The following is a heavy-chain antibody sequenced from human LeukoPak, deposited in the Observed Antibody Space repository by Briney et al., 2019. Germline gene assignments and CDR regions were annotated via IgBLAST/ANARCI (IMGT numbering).Heavy chain of an antibody. D-gene: IGHD1-26*01. CDR2: IYSDSST. CDR1: GFTVSSNY. CDR3: ARELGSYYRYFDY. V-gene: IGHV3-53*01. J-gene: IGHJ4*02. Sequence: PGGSLRLSCAASGFTVSSNYMNRVRQAPGKGLECVSVIYSDSSTYYADSVKGRFTISRDNSKNTLYLQMNSLRAEDTAVYYCARELGSYYRYFDYWGQGTLVTVSS.